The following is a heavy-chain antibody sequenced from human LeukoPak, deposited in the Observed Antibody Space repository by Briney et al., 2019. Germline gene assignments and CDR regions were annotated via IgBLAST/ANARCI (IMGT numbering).Heavy chain of an antibody. D-gene: IGHD6-13*01. Sequence: QPGGSLRLSCAASGFTFSSYWMHWVRQAPGKGLVWVSRINRDGSSTSYADSVKGRFTISRDNAKNSLYLQMDSLRDEDTAVYYCARVWSGQQLVLGDYWGQGALVTVSS. CDR3: ARVWSGQQLVLGDY. CDR2: INRDGSST. CDR1: GFTFSSYW. J-gene: IGHJ4*02. V-gene: IGHV3-74*01.